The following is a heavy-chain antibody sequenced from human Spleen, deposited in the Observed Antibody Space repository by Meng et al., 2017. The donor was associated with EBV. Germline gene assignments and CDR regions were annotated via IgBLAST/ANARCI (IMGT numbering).Heavy chain of an antibody. Sequence: GAGGGLFMTWQAPRPPCAASGFTLSSYERNCVRLAPGKGLEWVSSISSNSIDIYYADLVKGRFTISRDNAKNSLFLQMNSLRAEDTAVYYCARDRTSNRFDYWGQGTLVTVSS. D-gene: IGHD2-8*01. CDR2: ISSNSIDI. J-gene: IGHJ4*02. CDR3: ARDRTSNRFDY. V-gene: IGHV3-21*01. CDR1: GFTLSSYE.